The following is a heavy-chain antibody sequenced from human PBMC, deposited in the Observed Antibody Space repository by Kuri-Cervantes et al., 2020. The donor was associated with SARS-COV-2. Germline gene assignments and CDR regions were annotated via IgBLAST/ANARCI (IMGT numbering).Heavy chain of an antibody. CDR2: FDPEDGET. CDR3: ATAAIVGVTRWFDP. D-gene: IGHD1-26*01. J-gene: IGHJ5*02. CDR1: GYTLTELS. V-gene: IGHV1-24*01. Sequence: ASVKVSCKVSGYTLTELSMHWVRQAPGKGLEWMGGFDPEDGETIYAQKFQGRVTMTEDTSTDTAYMEPSSLRSEDTAVYYCATAAIVGVTRWFDPWGQGTLVTVSS.